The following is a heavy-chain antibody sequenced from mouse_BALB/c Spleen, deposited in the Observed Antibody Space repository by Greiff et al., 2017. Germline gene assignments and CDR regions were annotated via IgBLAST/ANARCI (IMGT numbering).Heavy chain of an antibody. V-gene: IGHV2-6-7*01. CDR3: ARDGSGYDDGYYFDY. J-gene: IGHJ2*01. D-gene: IGHD3-1*01. CDR2: IWGDGST. Sequence: VQLQESGPGLVAPSQSLSITCTVSGFSLTGYGVNWVRQPPGKGLEWLGMIWGDGSTDYNSALKSRLSISKDNSKSQVFLKMNRLQTDDTARYYCARDGSGYDDGYYFDYWGQGTTRTVSS. CDR1: GFSLTGYG.